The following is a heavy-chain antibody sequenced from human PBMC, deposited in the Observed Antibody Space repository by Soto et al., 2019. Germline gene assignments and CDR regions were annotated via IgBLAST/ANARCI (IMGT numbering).Heavy chain of an antibody. V-gene: IGHV1-24*01. D-gene: IGHD3-22*01. Sequence: ASVKVSCKVSGYTLTELSMHWVRQAPGKGLEWMGGFDPEDGETIYAQKFQGRVTMTEDTSTDTAYMELSSLRSEDTAVYYCATDNHDSSGLRIQFDYWGQGTLVTVSS. CDR1: GYTLTELS. CDR3: ATDNHDSSGLRIQFDY. CDR2: FDPEDGET. J-gene: IGHJ4*02.